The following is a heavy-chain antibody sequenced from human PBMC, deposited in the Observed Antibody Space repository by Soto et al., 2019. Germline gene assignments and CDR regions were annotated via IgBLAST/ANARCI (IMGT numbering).Heavy chain of an antibody. CDR1: GGSFSGYY. CDR2: INHSGST. J-gene: IGHJ4*02. D-gene: IGHD3-10*01. CDR3: ARVVGDTGVTA. V-gene: IGHV4-34*01. Sequence: SETLSLTCAVYGGSFSGYYWSWIRQPPGKGLEWIGEINHSGSTNYNPSLKSRVTISVDTSKNQSSLKLSSVTAADTAVYYCARVVGDTGVTARGQGTLVTVYS.